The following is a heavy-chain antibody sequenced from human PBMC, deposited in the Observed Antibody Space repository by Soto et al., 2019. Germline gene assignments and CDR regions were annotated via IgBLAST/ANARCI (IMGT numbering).Heavy chain of an antibody. J-gene: IGHJ4*02. D-gene: IGHD3-22*01. CDR2: ISYDGSNK. Sequence: QVQLVESGGGVVQPGRSLRLSCAASGFTFSSYGMHWVRQAPGKGLEWVAVISYDGSNKYYADSVKGRFTISRDNSKNTLYLQMNSLRAEDTAVYYCAKQDTMIVVVIPPLDYWGQGTLVTVSS. V-gene: IGHV3-30*18. CDR1: GFTFSSYG. CDR3: AKQDTMIVVVIPPLDY.